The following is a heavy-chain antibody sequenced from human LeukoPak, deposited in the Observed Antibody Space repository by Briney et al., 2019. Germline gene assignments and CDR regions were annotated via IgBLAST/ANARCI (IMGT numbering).Heavy chain of an antibody. J-gene: IGHJ1*01. CDR1: GYTFTSYY. CDR2: INPSCGST. CDR3: ARDRPVTPEYFQH. D-gene: IGHD4-23*01. V-gene: IGHV1-46*01. Sequence: ASVKVSCKASGYTFTSYYMHWVRQAPGQGLEWMGIINPSCGSTSYAQKVQGRVTLTRDTSTSTVYMDVGRLRSEDTAGYFCARDRPVTPEYFQHWGQGTLVTVTS.